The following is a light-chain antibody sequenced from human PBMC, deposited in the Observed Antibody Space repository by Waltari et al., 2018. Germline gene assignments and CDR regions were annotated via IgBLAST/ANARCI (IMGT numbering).Light chain of an antibody. J-gene: IGLJ2*01. CDR1: TSDLGAYNY. CDR2: DVS. V-gene: IGLV2-14*03. Sequence: QSALTQPASVSGSPGQSITISCTGSTSDLGAYNYVSWYQQHPGKAPKLIIFDVSRRPSGVSPRFSRSKSANTASLIISGLQAEDEADYYCCSFTSSSTWIFGGGTKLTVL. CDR3: CSFTSSSTWI.